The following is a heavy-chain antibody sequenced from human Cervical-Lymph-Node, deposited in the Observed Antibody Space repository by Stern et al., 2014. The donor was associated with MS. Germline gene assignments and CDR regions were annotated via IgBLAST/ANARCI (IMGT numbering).Heavy chain of an antibody. CDR2: VYQSGIT. Sequence: QVQLQDSGPGLVRPSETLSLTCTVSGGSTGAYYWTWIRQPPGKGLEWIGYVYQSGITSYNPSLKSRVTISADTSKNQFSLRLTSVTAADTAVYYCARGWDQPEIFFYYGMDVWGQGTTVTVSS. CDR3: ARGWDQPEIFFYYGMDV. J-gene: IGHJ6*01. CDR1: GGSTGAYY. D-gene: IGHD3-9*01. V-gene: IGHV4-59*01.